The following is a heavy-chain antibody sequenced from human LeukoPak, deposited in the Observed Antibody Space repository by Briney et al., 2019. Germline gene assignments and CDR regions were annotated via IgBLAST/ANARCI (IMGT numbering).Heavy chain of an antibody. CDR3: ARQGAGPDY. CDR1: GGSISSYY. J-gene: IGHJ4*02. CDR2: IYYSGST. Sequence: SETLSLTCTVSGGSISSYYWSWLRQPPGKGLEWIGYIYYSGSTNYNPSLKSRVTISVDTSKNQFSLKLSSVTAADTAVYYCARQGAGPDYWGQGTLVTVSS. V-gene: IGHV4-59*08.